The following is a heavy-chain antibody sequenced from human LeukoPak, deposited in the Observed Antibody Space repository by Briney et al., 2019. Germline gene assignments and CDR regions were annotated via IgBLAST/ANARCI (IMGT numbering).Heavy chain of an antibody. V-gene: IGHV3-9*01. CDR1: GFTFDDYA. J-gene: IGHJ5*02. Sequence: GGSLRLSCAASGFTFDDYAMHWVRQAPGKGLEWVSGISWNSGSIGYADSVKGRFTISRDNAKNSLYLQMNSLRAEDTALYYCAKERDIVVRNWFDPRGQGTLVTVSS. CDR2: ISWNSGSI. CDR3: AKERDIVVRNWFDP. D-gene: IGHD2-15*01.